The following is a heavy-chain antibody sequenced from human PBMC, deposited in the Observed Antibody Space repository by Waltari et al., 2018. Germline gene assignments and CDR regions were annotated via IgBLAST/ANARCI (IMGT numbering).Heavy chain of an antibody. D-gene: IGHD3-10*01. J-gene: IGHJ5*02. CDR3: ARDGTDGYYYGSGSAGFDP. CDR2: IIPIFGTA. CDR1: GGTFSSYA. V-gene: IGHV1-69*01. Sequence: QVQLVQSGAEVKKPGSSVTVSCKASGGTFSSYAISWVRQAPGQGLEWMGGIIPIFGTANYAQKFQGRVTITADESTSTAYMELSSLRSEDTAVYYCARDGTDGYYYGSGSAGFDPWGQGTLVTVSS.